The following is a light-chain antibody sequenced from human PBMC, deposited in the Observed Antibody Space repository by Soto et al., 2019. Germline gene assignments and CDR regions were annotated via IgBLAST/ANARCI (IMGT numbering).Light chain of an antibody. J-gene: IGKJ4*01. CDR3: QQYGSSPPRLT. CDR1: QSVSSSY. V-gene: IGKV3-20*01. Sequence: EIVLTQSPGTLSLSPGVRATLSCRASQSVSSSYLAWYQQKPGQAPRLLIYGASSRATGIPDRFSGSGSGTDFTLTISRLEPEDFAVYYCQQYGSSPPRLTFGGGTKVDIK. CDR2: GAS.